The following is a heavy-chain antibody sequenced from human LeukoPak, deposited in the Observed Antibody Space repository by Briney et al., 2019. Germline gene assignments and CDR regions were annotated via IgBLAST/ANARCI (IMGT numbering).Heavy chain of an antibody. CDR1: GFTFSSYD. CDR3: ARAPSGYSYFYYGMDV. V-gene: IGHV3-13*01. D-gene: IGHD5-18*01. Sequence: GGSLRLSCAASGFTFSSYDMHWVRQATGKGLEWVSAIGTAGGTYYPGSVKGRFTISRENAKNSLYLQMNSLRAEDTAVYYCARAPSGYSYFYYGMDVWGQGTTVTVSS. CDR2: IGTAGGT. J-gene: IGHJ6*02.